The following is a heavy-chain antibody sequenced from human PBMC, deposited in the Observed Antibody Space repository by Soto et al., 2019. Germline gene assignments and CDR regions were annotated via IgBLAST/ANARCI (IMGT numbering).Heavy chain of an antibody. CDR1: GFTFSSYA. J-gene: IGHJ6*02. CDR3: ARIYGGNSESTDYYGMDV. V-gene: IGHV3-30-3*01. Sequence: PGGSLRLSCSASGFTFSSYAMHWVRQAPGKGLEWVAVISYDGSNKYYADSVKGRFTISRDNSKNTLYLQMNSLRAEDTAVYYCARIYGGNSESTDYYGMDVWGQGTTVTVSS. CDR2: ISYDGSNK. D-gene: IGHD2-21*02.